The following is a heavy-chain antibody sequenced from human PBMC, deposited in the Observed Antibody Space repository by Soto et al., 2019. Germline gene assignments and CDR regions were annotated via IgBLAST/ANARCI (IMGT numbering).Heavy chain of an antibody. D-gene: IGHD6-13*01. CDR3: ARASYLGSSSWYLGPTATENWFDP. J-gene: IGHJ5*02. CDR2: IYYSGST. Sequence: SETLSLTCTVSGGSISSYYWSWIRQPPGKGLEWIGYIYYSGSTNYNPSLKSRVTISVDTSKNQFSLKLRSVTAADTAVYYCARASYLGSSSWYLGPTATENWFDPWGQGTLVTVSS. V-gene: IGHV4-59*01. CDR1: GGSISSYY.